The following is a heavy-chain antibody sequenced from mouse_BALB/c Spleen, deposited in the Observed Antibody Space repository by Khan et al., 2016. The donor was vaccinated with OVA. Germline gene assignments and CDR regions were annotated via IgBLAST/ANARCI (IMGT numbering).Heavy chain of an antibody. J-gene: IGHJ4*01. CDR1: GYTFTSYW. V-gene: IGHV1S41*01. D-gene: IGHD1-1*01. CDR3: AKGNYYGSSHYAMDY. CDR2: ISPGSGTP. Sequence: DLVKPGASVKLSCKASGYTFTSYWINWIKQRPGQGLEWIGRISPGSGTPYYTEMFKGMATLTVDISSNTAYIQLSSLSSEDSADYFCAKGNYYGSSHYAMDYWGQGTAVTVSS.